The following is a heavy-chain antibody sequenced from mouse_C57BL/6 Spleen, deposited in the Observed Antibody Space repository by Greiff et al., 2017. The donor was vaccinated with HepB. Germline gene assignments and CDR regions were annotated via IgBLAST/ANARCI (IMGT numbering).Heavy chain of an antibody. CDR3: ARWGTPYYAMDY. CDR2: IYPGDGDT. Sequence: VQLQQSGPELVKPGASVKISCKASGYAFSSSWMNWVKQRPGKGLEWIGRIYPGDGDTNYNGKFKGKATLTADKSSSTAYMQLSSLTSEDSAVYFCARWGTPYYAMDYWGQGTSVTVSS. CDR1: GYAFSSSW. V-gene: IGHV1-82*01. J-gene: IGHJ4*01. D-gene: IGHD2-14*01.